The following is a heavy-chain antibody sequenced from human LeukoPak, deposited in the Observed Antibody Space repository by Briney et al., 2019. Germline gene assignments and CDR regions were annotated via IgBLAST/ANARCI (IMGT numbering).Heavy chain of an antibody. J-gene: IGHJ3*02. CDR2: IYNSGTT. V-gene: IGHV4-31*03. CDR1: GVSISSGGYY. Sequence: SETLSLTCTVSGVSISSGGYYWSWIRQHPGKGLEWIGYIYNSGTTYYNPSLRSRLTISADTSNNQFSLKLSSVTAADTAVYYCARSGDRLFAYDIWGPGTMVTVSS. CDR3: ARSGDRLFAYDI. D-gene: IGHD1-14*01.